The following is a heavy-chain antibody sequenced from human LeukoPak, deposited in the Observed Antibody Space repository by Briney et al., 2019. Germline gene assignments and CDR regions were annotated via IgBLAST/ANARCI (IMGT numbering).Heavy chain of an antibody. Sequence: AGGSLRLSCAASGFTFTSYNMNWVRQAPGKGLEWVSSITSSSSYIYYADSVKGRFTISRDNAKNSLYLQMDSLRVEDTAEYYCARDPYSGNYGAYYYYYMDVWGKGTTVTVPS. V-gene: IGHV3-21*06. CDR2: ITSSSSYI. CDR1: GFTFTSYN. J-gene: IGHJ6*03. D-gene: IGHD1-26*01. CDR3: ARDPYSGNYGAYYYYYMDV.